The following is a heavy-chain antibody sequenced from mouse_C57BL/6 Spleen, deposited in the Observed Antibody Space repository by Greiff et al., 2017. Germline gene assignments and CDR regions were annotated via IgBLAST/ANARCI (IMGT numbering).Heavy chain of an antibody. CDR2: IYPGSGNT. V-gene: IGHV1-76*01. CDR3: ARYGVYGNYGGFAY. Sequence: QVQLQQSGAELVRPGASVKLSCKASGYTFTDYYINWVKQRPGQGLEWIARIYPGSGNTYYNEKFKGKATLTAEKSSSTAYMQLSSLTSEDSAVYFCARYGVYGNYGGFAYWGQGTLVTVSA. CDR1: GYTFTDYY. J-gene: IGHJ3*01. D-gene: IGHD2-1*01.